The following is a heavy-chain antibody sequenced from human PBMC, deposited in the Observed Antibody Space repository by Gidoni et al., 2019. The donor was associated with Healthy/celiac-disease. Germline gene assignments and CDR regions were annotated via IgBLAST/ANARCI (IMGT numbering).Heavy chain of an antibody. Sequence: QVQLVESGGGVVQPGRSLRLSCAASGFTFSSYAMHWVRQAPGKGLEWVAVISYDGSNKYYADSVKGRFTISRDNSKNTLYLQMNSLRAEDTAVYYCARAMVRGVIIPYILLDYWGQGTLVTVSS. V-gene: IGHV3-30-3*01. CDR1: GFTFSSYA. CDR2: ISYDGSNK. CDR3: ARAMVRGVIIPYILLDY. D-gene: IGHD3-10*01. J-gene: IGHJ4*02.